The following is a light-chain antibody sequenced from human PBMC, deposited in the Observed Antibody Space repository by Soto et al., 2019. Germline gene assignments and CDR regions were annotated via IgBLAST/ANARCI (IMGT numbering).Light chain of an antibody. CDR1: NSDVGGYDY. CDR3: SSLTSRNPWV. CDR2: QVN. J-gene: IGLJ3*02. Sequence: QSVLTQPASVSGSPGQSITISCTGTNSDVGGYDYVSWYQHYPGKAPKLLIYQVNNRPSGVSSRFSGSKSGNTASLTFSGLQAEDEADYYCSSLTSRNPWVFGGGTTLTVL. V-gene: IGLV2-14*01.